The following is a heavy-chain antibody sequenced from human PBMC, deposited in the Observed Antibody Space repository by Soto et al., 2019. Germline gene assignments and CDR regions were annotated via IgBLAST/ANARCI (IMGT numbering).Heavy chain of an antibody. CDR1: GFTFSSYA. D-gene: IGHD3-3*01. Sequence: GESLKISCAASGFTFSSYAMSWVRQAPGKGLEWVSAISGSGGSTYYADSVKGRFTISRDNSKNTLYLQMNSLRAEDTAVYYCAKGEVRFLEWPQARLEDVWGKGTTVTVSS. J-gene: IGHJ6*04. CDR3: AKGEVRFLEWPQARLEDV. V-gene: IGHV3-23*01. CDR2: ISGSGGST.